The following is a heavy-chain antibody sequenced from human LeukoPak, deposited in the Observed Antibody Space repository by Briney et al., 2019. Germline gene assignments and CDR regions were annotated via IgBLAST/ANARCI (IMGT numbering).Heavy chain of an antibody. CDR3: ARVNVVVGATGYFDF. Sequence: PGGSLRLSCAASGFTFSSYWMHWVRQAPGKGLVWVSRMHSDGSSTSYADSVKARFTISRDNAKNTLYLQMNSLRAEDTAVYYCARVNVVVGATGYFDFWGQGTLVTVSS. D-gene: IGHD1-26*01. CDR1: GFTFSSYW. CDR2: MHSDGSST. J-gene: IGHJ4*02. V-gene: IGHV3-74*01.